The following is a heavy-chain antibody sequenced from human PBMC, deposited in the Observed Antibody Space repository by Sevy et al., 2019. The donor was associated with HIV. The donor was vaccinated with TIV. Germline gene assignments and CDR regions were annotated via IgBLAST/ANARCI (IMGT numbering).Heavy chain of an antibody. CDR3: AKASSSSWYGWYFDY. J-gene: IGHJ4*02. V-gene: IGHV3-23*01. CDR1: GFTFSSYA. CDR2: ISGSGGST. Sequence: GGSLRLSCAASGFTFSSYAMSWVRQAPGKGLEWVSAISGSGGSTYYADSVKGRFTISRDNSKNTLYLQMNSLRAEDTAVYYCAKASSSSWYGWYFDYWGQGTLVTVSS. D-gene: IGHD6-13*01.